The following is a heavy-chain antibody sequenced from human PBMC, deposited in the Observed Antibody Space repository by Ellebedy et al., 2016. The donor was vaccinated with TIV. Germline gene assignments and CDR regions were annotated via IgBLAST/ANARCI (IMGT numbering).Heavy chain of an antibody. CDR2: IRQDGSET. V-gene: IGHV3-7*04. J-gene: IGHJ4*02. D-gene: IGHD6-6*01. CDR1: GFTFSSPC. CDR3: VRVKYTSSPFDS. Sequence: PGGSLRLSCAASGFTFSSPCLSWVRQAPGKGLEWVANIRQDGSETYYVDSVKGRFTISRDNAKNSLSLQMSSLRADDTAIYYCVRVKYTSSPFDSWGQGTLVTVSS.